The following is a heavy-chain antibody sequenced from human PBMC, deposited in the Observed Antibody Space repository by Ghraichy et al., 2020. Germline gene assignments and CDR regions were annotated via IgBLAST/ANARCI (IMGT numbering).Heavy chain of an antibody. CDR1: GGSFSGYY. D-gene: IGHD3-22*01. J-gene: IGHJ4*02. CDR2: INYSGTS. CDR3: ARGREDDDCGGYAPPAAFDF. Sequence: SETLSLTCAVSGGSFSGYYWAWIRQSPGKGLEWIGEINYSGTSNYNPSLKNRVSMSVDASKSHFSLNLKSLTAADTAVYYCARGREDDDCGGYAPPAAFDFWGQGNLVTVS. V-gene: IGHV4-34*01.